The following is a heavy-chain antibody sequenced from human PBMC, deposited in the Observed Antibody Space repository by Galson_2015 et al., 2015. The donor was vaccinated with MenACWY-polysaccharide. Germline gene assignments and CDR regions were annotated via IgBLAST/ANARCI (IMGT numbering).Heavy chain of an antibody. Sequence: SVKVSCKASGYTFTSYYVHWVRQAPGQGLEWMGIINPSGGSTTYAQKFQGRVTMTRDTSTSTVYMELSSLRSEDTAVYYCARARDYGKKSDAFDIWGQGTMVTVSS. J-gene: IGHJ3*02. CDR2: INPSGGST. CDR1: GYTFTSYY. CDR3: ARARDYGKKSDAFDI. V-gene: IGHV1-46*03. D-gene: IGHD4-17*01.